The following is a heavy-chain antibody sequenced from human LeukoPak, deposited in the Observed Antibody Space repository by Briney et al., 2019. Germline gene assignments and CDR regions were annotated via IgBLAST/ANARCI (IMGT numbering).Heavy chain of an antibody. J-gene: IGHJ5*02. V-gene: IGHV3-23*01. CDR2: INGRGDNT. CDR1: GVIISSYA. D-gene: IGHD2/OR15-2a*01. Sequence: GGSLRLSCAASGVIISSYAISWVRQAPGKGLEWVSAINGRGDNTYYADFVKGRFTISRDNSKSTVYLQMNSLRTEDTAVYYCAKDRVSPGFNWFDPWGQGTLVTVSS. CDR3: AKDRVSPGFNWFDP.